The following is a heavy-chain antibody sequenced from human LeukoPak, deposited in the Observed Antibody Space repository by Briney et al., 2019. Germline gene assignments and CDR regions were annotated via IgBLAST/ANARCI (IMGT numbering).Heavy chain of an antibody. CDR1: GFTFSSYA. J-gene: IGHJ6*02. V-gene: IGHV3-30-3*01. D-gene: IGHD2-2*02. CDR2: ISYDGSNK. Sequence: GGSLRLSSAASGFTFSSYAMHWVRQAPGKGLEWVAVISYDGSNKYYADSVKGRFTISRDNSKNTLYLQMNSLRAEDTAVYYCARRSRYCSSTSCYRSVDTAMVNYYYYGMDVWGQGTTVTVSS. CDR3: ARRSRYCSSTSCYRSVDTAMVNYYYYGMDV.